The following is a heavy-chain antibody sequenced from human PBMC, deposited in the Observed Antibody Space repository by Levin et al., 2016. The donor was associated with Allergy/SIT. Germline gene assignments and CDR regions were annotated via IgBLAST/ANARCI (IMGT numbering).Heavy chain of an antibody. CDR2: ISGSGGST. CDR3: ARAVEDAFDI. J-gene: IGHJ3*02. V-gene: IGHV3-23*01. CDR1: GFTFSSYA. Sequence: GESLKISCAASGFTFSSYAMTWVRQAPGKGLEWVSAISGSGGSTYYADSVKGRFTISRDNSKNTLYLQMNSLRAEDTAVYYCARAVEDAFDIWGQGTMVTVSS.